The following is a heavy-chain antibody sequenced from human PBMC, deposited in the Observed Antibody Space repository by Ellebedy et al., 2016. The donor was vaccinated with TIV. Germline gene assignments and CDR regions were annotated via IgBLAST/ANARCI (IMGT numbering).Heavy chain of an antibody. CDR2: IYHSGST. D-gene: IGHD3-3*01. CDR3: ARDSPQTPDAIWSGYYTLDY. V-gene: IGHV4-30-4*01. Sequence: SETLSLXCTVSGGSISSGDYYWSWIRQPPGKGLEWIGSIYHSGSTYYNPSLKSRVTISVDTSKNQFSLKLSSVTAADTAVYYCARDSPQTPDAIWSGYYTLDYWGQGTLVTVSS. CDR1: GGSISSGDYY. J-gene: IGHJ4*02.